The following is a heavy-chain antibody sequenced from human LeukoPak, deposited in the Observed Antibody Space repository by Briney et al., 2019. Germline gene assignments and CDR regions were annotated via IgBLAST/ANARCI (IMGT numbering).Heavy chain of an antibody. CDR1: GFTFSSYE. CDR3: AELGITMTGGV. V-gene: IGHV3-48*03. CDR2: ISSSGSTI. Sequence: QSGGSLRLSCAASGFTFSSYEMNWVRQAPGKGLEWVSYISSSGSTIYYADSVKGRFTISRDNAKNSLYLQMNSLRAEDTAVYYCAELGITMTGGVWGKGTTVTISS. J-gene: IGHJ6*03. D-gene: IGHD3-10*02.